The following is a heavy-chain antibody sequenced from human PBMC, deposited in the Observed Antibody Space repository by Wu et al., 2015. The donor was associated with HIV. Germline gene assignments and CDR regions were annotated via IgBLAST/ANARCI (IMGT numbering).Heavy chain of an antibody. J-gene: IGHJ5*02. Sequence: QTHLRQSGPEVKRPGASVRVSCMASTYSFRTYGLAWVRQAPGQGLEWMGWLSAHNGNTYYAQKLQGRVTMTTDTFTSTAYMELRSLTSDDTAVYYCARDRDGTSDNWFDPWGQGTLVTVSS. CDR3: ARDRDGTSDNWFDP. V-gene: IGHV1-18*01. D-gene: IGHD1-1*01. CDR1: TYSFRTYG. CDR2: LSAHNGNT.